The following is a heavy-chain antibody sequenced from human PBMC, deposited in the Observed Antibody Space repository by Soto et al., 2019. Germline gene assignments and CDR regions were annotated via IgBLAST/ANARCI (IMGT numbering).Heavy chain of an antibody. CDR3: AKDLLYSSGWTCFDY. V-gene: IGHV3-23*01. J-gene: IGHJ4*02. Sequence: EVQLLESGGGLVQPGGSLRLSCAASGFTFSSYAMSWVRQAPGKGLEWVSAISGSGGSTYYADSVKGRFTISRDNSKNTLYLQLNSLRAEDTAVYYCAKDLLYSSGWTCFDYWGQGTLVTVSS. CDR2: ISGSGGST. CDR1: GFTFSSYA. D-gene: IGHD6-19*01.